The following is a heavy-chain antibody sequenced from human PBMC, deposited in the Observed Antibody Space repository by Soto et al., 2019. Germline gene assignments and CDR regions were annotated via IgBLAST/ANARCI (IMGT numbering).Heavy chain of an antibody. CDR3: AKYRQAPWDIVATIWYFDY. D-gene: IGHD5-12*01. CDR2: ISGSGGST. J-gene: IGHJ4*02. CDR1: GFTFSSYA. V-gene: IGHV3-23*01. Sequence: GGSLRLSCAASGFTFSSYAMSWVRQAPGKGLEWVSAISGSGGSTYYADSVKGRFTISRDNSKNTLYLQMNSLRAEDTAVYYCAKYRQAPWDIVATIWYFDYWGQGTLVTVSS.